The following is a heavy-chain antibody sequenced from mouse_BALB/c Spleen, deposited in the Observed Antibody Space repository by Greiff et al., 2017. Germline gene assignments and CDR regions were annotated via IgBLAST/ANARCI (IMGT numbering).Heavy chain of an antibody. CDR1: GFTFSSFG. Sequence: EVNLVESGGGLVQPGGSRKLSCAASGFTFSSFGMHWVRQAPEKGLEWVAYISSGSSTIYYADTVKGRFTISRDNPKNTLFLQMTSLRSEDTAMYYCARSLYVYAMDYWGQGTSVTVSS. V-gene: IGHV5-17*02. D-gene: IGHD2-12*01. CDR2: ISSGSSTI. CDR3: ARSLYVYAMDY. J-gene: IGHJ4*01.